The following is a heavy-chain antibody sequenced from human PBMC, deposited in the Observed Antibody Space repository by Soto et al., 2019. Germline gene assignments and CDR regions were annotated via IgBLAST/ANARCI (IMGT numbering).Heavy chain of an antibody. CDR3: ARTLGGSYYGSWFDP. CDR2: INAGNGNT. V-gene: IGHV1-3*01. D-gene: IGHD1-26*01. CDR1: GYTFTSYA. Sequence: GASVKVSCKASGYTFTSYAMHWVRQAPGQRLEWMGWINAGNGNTKYSQKFQGRVTITRDTSASTAYMELSSLRSEDTAVYYCARTLGGSYYGSWFDPWGQGTLVTVSS. J-gene: IGHJ5*02.